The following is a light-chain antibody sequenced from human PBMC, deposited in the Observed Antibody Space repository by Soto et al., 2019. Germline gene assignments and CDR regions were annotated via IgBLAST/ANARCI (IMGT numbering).Light chain of an antibody. V-gene: IGKV3-20*01. CDR2: GAS. CDR1: QSVSSSY. Sequence: EIVLTQSPGTLSLSPGERATLSCRASQSVSSSYLAWYQQKPGRAPRLLIYGASSRATGIPDRFSGSGSGTDFTLTISRLEPEDFAVYYCQQYGSSPRTQWTFGQGTKVDIK. CDR3: QQYGSSPRTQWT. J-gene: IGKJ1*01.